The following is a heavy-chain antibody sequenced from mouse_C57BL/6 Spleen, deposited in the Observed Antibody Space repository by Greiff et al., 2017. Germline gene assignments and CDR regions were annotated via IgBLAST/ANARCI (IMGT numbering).Heavy chain of an antibody. Sequence: VQLQQSGPGLVQPSQSLSITCTVSGFSLTSYGVHWVRQSPGKGLEWLGVIWRGGSTDYNAAFMSRLSITKDNSKSQVFFKMNSLQADDTAIYYCSKKHDRAHQGAMDYWGQGTSVTVSS. V-gene: IGHV2-5*01. CDR2: IWRGGST. CDR3: SKKHDRAHQGAMDY. CDR1: GFSLTSYG. J-gene: IGHJ4*01. D-gene: IGHD3-1*01.